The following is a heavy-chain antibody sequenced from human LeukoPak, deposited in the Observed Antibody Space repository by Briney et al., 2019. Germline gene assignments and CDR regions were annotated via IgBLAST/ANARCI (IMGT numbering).Heavy chain of an antibody. CDR1: GFTFTSYG. V-gene: IGHV3-30*18. CDR2: ISYDGSNK. Sequence: PGGSLRLSCAASGFTFTSYGMHWVRQAPGKGLEWVAVISYDGSNKYYADSVKGRFTISRDNSKNTLYLQMNSLRAEDTAVYYCAKDNVGATNYYYYGEDVWGQGTTVTVSS. D-gene: IGHD1-26*01. CDR3: AKDNVGATNYYYYGEDV. J-gene: IGHJ6*02.